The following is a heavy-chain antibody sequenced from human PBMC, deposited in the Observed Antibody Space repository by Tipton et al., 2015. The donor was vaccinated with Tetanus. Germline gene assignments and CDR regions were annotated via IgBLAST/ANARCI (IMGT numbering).Heavy chain of an antibody. V-gene: IGHV4-39*02. CDR1: GGSMIGSGHY. D-gene: IGHD3-10*01. J-gene: IGHJ4*02. CDR2: LTYSGRT. CDR3: ARLREVVSRSGWAFDY. Sequence: GLVKPSETLSLTCIVSGGSMIGSGHYGAWVRQSPGKGLEWIGSLTYSGRTYYSPSLKSRVTMSVDTSKKDFSMRLGSVTAADTAIYYCARLREVVSRSGWAFDYWGQGILVSVSS.